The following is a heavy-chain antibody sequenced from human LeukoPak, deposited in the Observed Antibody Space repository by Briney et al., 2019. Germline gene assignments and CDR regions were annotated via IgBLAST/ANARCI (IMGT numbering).Heavy chain of an antibody. Sequence: GASVKVSCKASGYTFTSYGISWVRQASGQGLEWMGWISAYNGNTNYAQKLQGRVTMTTDTSTSTAYMELRSLRSDDTAVYYCARESTMVRGVISNPAFDYWGQGTLVTVSS. D-gene: IGHD3-10*01. CDR3: ARESTMVRGVISNPAFDY. J-gene: IGHJ4*02. CDR2: ISAYNGNT. V-gene: IGHV1-18*01. CDR1: GYTFTSYG.